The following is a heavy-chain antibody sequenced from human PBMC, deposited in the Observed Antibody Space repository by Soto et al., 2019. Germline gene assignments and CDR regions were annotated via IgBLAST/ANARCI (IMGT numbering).Heavy chain of an antibody. V-gene: IGHV1-46*03. Sequence: ASVKVSCKASGGTFSSYAISWVRQAPGQGLEWMGRINPSCGSTSYAQKFQGRVTMTRDTSTSTVYMELSSLRSEDTAVYYCARPSIAAAPAYMDVWGKGTTVTVSS. D-gene: IGHD6-13*01. J-gene: IGHJ6*03. CDR3: ARPSIAAAPAYMDV. CDR1: GGTFSSYA. CDR2: INPSCGST.